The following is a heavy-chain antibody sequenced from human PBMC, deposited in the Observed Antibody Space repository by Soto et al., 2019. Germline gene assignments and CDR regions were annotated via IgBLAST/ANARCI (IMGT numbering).Heavy chain of an antibody. CDR3: ARDVGGSVVPHWFDP. D-gene: IGHD3-22*01. V-gene: IGHV4-4*07. J-gene: IGHJ5*02. CDR1: GHSISADY. Sequence: QVQLQESGPGLVKASETLSLSCTVSGHSISADYWSWIRQPAGKRLEWIGRVDASGNTNYNPSLKSRVTMSVDTSKNQFLLQVRSVTAADTAMYFCARDVGGSVVPHWFDPWGQGALVTVSS. CDR2: VDASGNT.